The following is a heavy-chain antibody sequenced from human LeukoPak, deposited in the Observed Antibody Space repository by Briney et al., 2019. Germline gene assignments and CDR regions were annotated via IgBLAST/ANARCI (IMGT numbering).Heavy chain of an antibody. D-gene: IGHD3-3*01. CDR1: RYTVTRYV. Sequence: ASVKLSCKAARYTVTRYVISWVAESPGHRGGWWGWMSTYNSIADYAQKLQGRVTMTTDTSTSTAYMELRSLRSDDTAVYYCARDGPEYYDFWSGYYTGRVDYYYYGMDVWGQGTTVTVSS. V-gene: IGHV1-18*01. CDR2: MSTYNSIA. CDR3: ARDGPEYYDFWSGYYTGRVDYYYYGMDV. J-gene: IGHJ6*02.